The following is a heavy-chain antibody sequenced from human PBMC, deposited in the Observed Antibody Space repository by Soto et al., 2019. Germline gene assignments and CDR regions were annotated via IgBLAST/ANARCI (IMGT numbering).Heavy chain of an antibody. CDR2: LSGSGSST. D-gene: IGHD3-22*01. CDR3: ARDRGYYDSSGYFDY. J-gene: IGHJ4*02. V-gene: IGHV3-23*01. CDR1: GFTFGRYA. Sequence: ESGGGLVQPGGSLRLSCAASGFTFGRYAMTWVRQAPGKGLEWVSSLSGSGSSTYYADSVKGRFTISRDNSKNSLYLQMNSLRAEDTAVYYCARDRGYYDSSGYFDYWGQGTLVTVSS.